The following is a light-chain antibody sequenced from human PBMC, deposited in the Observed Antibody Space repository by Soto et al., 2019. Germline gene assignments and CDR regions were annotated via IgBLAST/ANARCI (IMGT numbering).Light chain of an antibody. CDR3: SSYSSTRTLV. CDR1: SSDVGGYNY. Sequence: QSALTQPASVSGSPGQSITISCTGTSSDVGGYNYVSWYQQFPGKAPKLMIYEVSDRPSAVSDRFSGSKSGSTASLTISGLQAEDEGDYYCSSYSSTRTLVFGTGTKLTVL. V-gene: IGLV2-14*01. CDR2: EVS. J-gene: IGLJ1*01.